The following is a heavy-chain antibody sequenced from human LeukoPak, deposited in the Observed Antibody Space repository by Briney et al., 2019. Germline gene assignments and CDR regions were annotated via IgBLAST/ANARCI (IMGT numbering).Heavy chain of an antibody. CDR1: GGSISSSSYY. Sequence: PSETLSLTCTVPGGSISSSSYYWGWIRQPPGKGLEWIGSIYYSGSTYYNPSLKSRVTISVDTSKNQFSLKLSSVTAADTAVYYCARTVSGSYDAFDIWGQGTMVTVSS. V-gene: IGHV4-39*01. CDR3: ARTVSGSYDAFDI. J-gene: IGHJ3*02. D-gene: IGHD1-26*01. CDR2: IYYSGST.